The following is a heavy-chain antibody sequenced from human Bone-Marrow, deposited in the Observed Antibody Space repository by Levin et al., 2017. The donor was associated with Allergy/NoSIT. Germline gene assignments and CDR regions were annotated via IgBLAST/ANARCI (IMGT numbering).Heavy chain of an antibody. D-gene: IGHD6-19*01. CDR2: IKSKTYDEAT. Sequence: AGESLKISCAASGFTFRHAWMSWVRHVPGKGLEWVGQIKSKTYDEATDFAAPVKGRFAISRDDSENTLFLHMNSLKTDDTGVYYCNTRIAVAGDDAFDVWGQGTVVTVSS. CDR3: NTRIAVAGDDAFDV. V-gene: IGHV3-15*05. J-gene: IGHJ3*01. CDR1: GFTFRHAW.